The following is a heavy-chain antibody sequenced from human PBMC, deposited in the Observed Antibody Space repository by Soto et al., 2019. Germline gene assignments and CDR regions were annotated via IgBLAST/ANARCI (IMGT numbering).Heavy chain of an antibody. CDR2: ISGDNGNA. Sequence: QVQLVQSGPEVKKPGASVKVSCKASGYSFSNYGIAWMRQAPGQGLEWVGWISGDNGNANYAENLQDRVTLTVDVSTTSAYMELRRLRSDDTAVYFCAREGIYADSDYWCQGTQVTVSS. CDR3: AREGIYADSDY. V-gene: IGHV1-18*01. D-gene: IGHD3-16*01. J-gene: IGHJ4*02. CDR1: GYSFSNYG.